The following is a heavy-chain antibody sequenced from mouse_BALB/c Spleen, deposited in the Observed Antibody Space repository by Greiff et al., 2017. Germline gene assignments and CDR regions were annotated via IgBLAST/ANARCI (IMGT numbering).Heavy chain of an antibody. CDR1: GFSLTSYG. J-gene: IGHJ3*01. CDR2: IWAGGST. V-gene: IGHV2-9*02. CDR3: ARQRTSSGSWFAY. D-gene: IGHD3-1*01. Sequence: QVQLKQSGPGLVAPSQSLSITCTVSGFSLTSYGVHWVRQPPGKGLEWLGVIWAGGSTNYNSALMSRLSISKDNSKSQVFLKMNSLQTDDTAMYYCARQRTSSGSWFAYWGQGTLVTVSA.